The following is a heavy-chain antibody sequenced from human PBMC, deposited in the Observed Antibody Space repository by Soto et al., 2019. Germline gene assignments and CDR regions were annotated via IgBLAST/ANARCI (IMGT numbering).Heavy chain of an antibody. J-gene: IGHJ3*02. CDR2: ISASYST. CDR3: AHPRGYGVFDAYDI. V-gene: IGHV3-23*01. D-gene: IGHD4-17*01. CDR1: GFTFNTYA. Sequence: EGQLLESGGGLVQPGGSLRVSCAASGFTFNTYAMSWVRQAPGKGLEWVPAISASYSTYYADSVKGRFTITGDNSMNALYLQMNSLRIEDTDVYYCAHPRGYGVFDAYDIWGQGTMVTVSS.